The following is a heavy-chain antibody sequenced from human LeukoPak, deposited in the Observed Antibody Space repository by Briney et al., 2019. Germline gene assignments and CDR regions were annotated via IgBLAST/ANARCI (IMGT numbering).Heavy chain of an antibody. CDR1: GGSTSSYY. V-gene: IGHV4-4*07. CDR2: IYTSGST. D-gene: IGHD6-19*01. Sequence: SETLSLTCTVSGGSTSSYYWSWIRQPAGKGLEWIGRIYTSGSTNYNPSLKSRVTISVDKSKNQFSLKLSSVTAADTAVYYCARGPLYSSGWYYFDYWGQGTLVTVSS. J-gene: IGHJ4*02. CDR3: ARGPLYSSGWYYFDY.